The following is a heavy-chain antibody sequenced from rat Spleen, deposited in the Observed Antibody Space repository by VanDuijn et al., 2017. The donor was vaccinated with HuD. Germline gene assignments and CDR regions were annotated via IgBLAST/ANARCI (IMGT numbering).Heavy chain of an antibody. V-gene: IGHV5-34*01. CDR2: ISGNRGT. CDR1: GFTFSAYG. CDR3: ARRDPLDY. J-gene: IGHJ2*01. D-gene: IGHD3-8*01. Sequence: EVQLVESGGGLVQPGRSLKLSCVASGFTFSAYGMNGIRQAQGKGLGWVAYISGNRGTIYCADTVKGRFTISRDNAKNTLYLQLTSLRSEDTALYYCARRDPLDYWGQGVMVTVSS.